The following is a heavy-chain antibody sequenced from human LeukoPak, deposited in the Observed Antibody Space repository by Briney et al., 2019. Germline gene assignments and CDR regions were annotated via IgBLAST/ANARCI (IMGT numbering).Heavy chain of an antibody. Sequence: ASVKVSCKASGYTFTSYYIHWVRQAPGQGLEWMGIINSRGGSTSYAQKFQGRVTVTRDMSTSTVCMELSSLRSEDTAVYYCARDTWDDTSGYYFDYWGQGTLVTVSS. V-gene: IGHV1-46*01. CDR3: ARDTWDDTSGYYFDY. CDR1: GYTFTSYY. CDR2: INSRGGST. J-gene: IGHJ4*02. D-gene: IGHD3-22*01.